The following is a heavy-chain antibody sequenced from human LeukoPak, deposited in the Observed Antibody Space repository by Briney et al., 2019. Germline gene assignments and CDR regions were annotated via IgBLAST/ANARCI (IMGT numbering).Heavy chain of an antibody. CDR1: GASFSSSTYY. CDR3: ARQLDYDILTGPYYYYYGMDV. Sequence: SETQSLTCTVSGASFSSSTYYWGWIRQPPGKGLEWIGSIYYSGSTYYNPSLKSRVTISVDTSKNQFSLKLSSVTAADTAVYYCARQLDYDILTGPYYYYYGMDVWRQGTTVTVSS. D-gene: IGHD3-9*01. CDR2: IYYSGST. J-gene: IGHJ6*02. V-gene: IGHV4-39*01.